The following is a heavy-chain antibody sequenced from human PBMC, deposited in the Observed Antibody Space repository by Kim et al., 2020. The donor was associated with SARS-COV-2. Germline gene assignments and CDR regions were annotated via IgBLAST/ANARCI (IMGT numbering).Heavy chain of an antibody. CDR2: ISSSSSYI. Sequence: GGSLRLTCTASGFTFSSYSMNWVRQAPGKGLEWVSSISSSSSYIYYADSVKGRFTISRDNAKNSLYLQMNSLRAEDTAVYYCARWGSIAARHPFDYWGQGTLVTVSS. V-gene: IGHV3-21*01. CDR3: ARWGSIAARHPFDY. D-gene: IGHD6-6*01. J-gene: IGHJ4*02. CDR1: GFTFSSYS.